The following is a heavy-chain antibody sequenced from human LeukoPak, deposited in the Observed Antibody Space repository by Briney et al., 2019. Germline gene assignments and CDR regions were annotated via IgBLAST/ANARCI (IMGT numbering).Heavy chain of an antibody. Sequence: GESLKISGKGSGYSFTSYWIGWVRQMPGKGLEWTGIIYPGDSDTRYSPSFQGQVTISADKSISTAYLQWSSLKASDTAMYYCARVAAARPPPYNWFDPWGQGTLVTVSS. V-gene: IGHV5-51*01. CDR1: GYSFTSYW. D-gene: IGHD6-13*01. CDR2: IYPGDSDT. J-gene: IGHJ5*02. CDR3: ARVAAARPPPYNWFDP.